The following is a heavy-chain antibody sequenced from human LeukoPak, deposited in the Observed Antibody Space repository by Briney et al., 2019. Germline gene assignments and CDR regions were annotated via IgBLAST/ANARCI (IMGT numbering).Heavy chain of an antibody. CDR1: GYTFTSYA. CDR3: ASSVAGSYYYYYGMDV. J-gene: IGHJ6*02. Sequence: GASVKVSCKASGYTFTSYAMHWVRQAPGQRLEWMGWINAGNGNTKYSQKFQGRVTITRDTSASTAYMELSSLRSEDTAVYYCASSVAGSYYYYYGMDVWGQGTTDTVSS. CDR2: INAGNGNT. V-gene: IGHV1-3*01. D-gene: IGHD6-19*01.